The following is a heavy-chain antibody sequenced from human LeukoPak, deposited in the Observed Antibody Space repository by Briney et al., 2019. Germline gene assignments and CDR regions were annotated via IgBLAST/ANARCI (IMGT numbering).Heavy chain of an antibody. CDR1: GFTFSSYA. CDR3: ARERYYYDSSGYYYGGWFDP. V-gene: IGHV3-30-3*01. Sequence: PGRSLRLSGAASGFTFSSYAMHWVRQAPGKGLEWVAVISYDGSNKYYADSVKGRFTISRDNSKNTLYLQMNSLRAEDTAVYYCARERYYYDSSGYYYGGWFDPWGQGTLVTVSS. D-gene: IGHD3-22*01. CDR2: ISYDGSNK. J-gene: IGHJ5*02.